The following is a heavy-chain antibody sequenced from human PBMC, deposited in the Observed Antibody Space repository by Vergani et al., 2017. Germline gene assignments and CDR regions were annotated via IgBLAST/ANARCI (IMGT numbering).Heavy chain of an antibody. V-gene: IGHV3-30*02. J-gene: IGHJ4*02. CDR3: AKHFRGWGIDY. CDR1: GFTLSNYD. D-gene: IGHD3-16*01. CDR2: IQFDGSNQ. Sequence: QVQLVESGGGVVQRGGFLRLSCATSGFTLSNYDIQWIRQGPGKGLEFVAFIQFDGSNQYYADSVKGRFTLSRDFSKNTLYLQMNSLRTDDTATYYCAKHFRGWGIDYWGQGTQVIVSS.